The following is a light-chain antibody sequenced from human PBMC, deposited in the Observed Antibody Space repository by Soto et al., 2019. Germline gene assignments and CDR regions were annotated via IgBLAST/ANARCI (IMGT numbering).Light chain of an antibody. J-gene: IGKJ1*01. CDR1: QSVSSSY. CDR3: QQYGSSSWT. V-gene: IGKV3-20*01. CDR2: DAC. Sequence: EIVLTQSPGTLSLSPGERATLSCRASQSVSSSYLAWYQQKPGQAPRLLIYDACSRATGIPDRFSGSGSGTDFTLTISRLEPEDFAVYYCQQYGSSSWTFGQGTKVEIK.